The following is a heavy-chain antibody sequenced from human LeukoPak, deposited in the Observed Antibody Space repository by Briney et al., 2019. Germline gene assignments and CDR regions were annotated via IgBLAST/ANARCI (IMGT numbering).Heavy chain of an antibody. Sequence: ASVKVSCKASGYTFTSYDINWVRQATGQGLEWMGWMNPNSGNTGYAHKFQGRVTITRNTSISTAYMELSSLRSEDTAVYYCARGQKQRRYYDFSSGYPHYYYYYMDVWGKGTTVTVSS. V-gene: IGHV1-8*03. CDR1: GYTFTSYD. J-gene: IGHJ6*03. CDR3: ARGQKQRRYYDFSSGYPHYYYYYMDV. CDR2: MNPNSGNT. D-gene: IGHD3-3*01.